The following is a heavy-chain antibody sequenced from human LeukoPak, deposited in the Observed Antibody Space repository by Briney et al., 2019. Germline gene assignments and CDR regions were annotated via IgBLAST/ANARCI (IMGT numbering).Heavy chain of an antibody. J-gene: IGHJ4*02. D-gene: IGHD2-15*01. CDR2: IYKGGNT. Sequence: GGSLRLSCAASGFNVSSKYMSWVRQAPGKGLEWLSVIYKGGNTYYADSVKGRFTISRDNSKNTLYLQMSSLRAEDTAIYYCARYCSGASCYSGVDYWGQGTLVPVSS. V-gene: IGHV3-53*01. CDR3: ARYCSGASCYSGVDY. CDR1: GFNVSSKY.